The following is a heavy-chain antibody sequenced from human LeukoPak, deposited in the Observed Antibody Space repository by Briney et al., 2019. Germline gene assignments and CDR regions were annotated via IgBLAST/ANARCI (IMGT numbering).Heavy chain of an antibody. CDR1: GGSISSYY. Sequence: SETLSLTCTVSGGSISSYYWSWIRQPPGKGLEWIGYMDDSGSTNYNPSLTSRVTISEDTSKNQSSLKLGSVTAADTAVYYCARHSSGSGGAFQYWGQGTPVTVSS. D-gene: IGHD6-19*01. V-gene: IGHV4-59*08. CDR3: ARHSSGSGGAFQY. J-gene: IGHJ4*02. CDR2: MDDSGST.